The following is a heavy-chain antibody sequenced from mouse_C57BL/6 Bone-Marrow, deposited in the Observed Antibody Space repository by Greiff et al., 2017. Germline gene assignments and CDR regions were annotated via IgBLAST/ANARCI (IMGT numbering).Heavy chain of an antibody. D-gene: IGHD1-1*01. Sequence: QVQLQQSGPELVKHGASVKLSCKASGYRCKRYERNGVKQRPGQGLEWIGWIYPRDGSTKYNEKFKGKATLTGDTSSSTAYMELHSLTSEDSAVYFCARLEFDGSSGDWYFDVWGTGTTVTVSS. V-gene: IGHV1-85*01. J-gene: IGHJ1*03. CDR2: IYPRDGST. CDR1: GYRCKRYE. CDR3: ARLEFDGSSGDWYFDV.